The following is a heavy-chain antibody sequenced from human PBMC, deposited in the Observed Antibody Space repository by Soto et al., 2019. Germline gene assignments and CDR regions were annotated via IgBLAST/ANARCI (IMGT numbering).Heavy chain of an antibody. D-gene: IGHD2-21*01. CDR3: ARDDGDRAFDI. J-gene: IGHJ3*02. CDR1: GYTFTSYG. V-gene: IGHV1-3*01. Sequence: VQFVQSGAEVKEPGASVKVSCKASGYTFTSYGLHWVRQAPGQSLEWMGWINPDNGDTKHSQKFQGRVTITRDTSASTAYMELRSLRYEDTAVYYCARDDGDRAFDIWGQGTTVTVSS. CDR2: INPDNGDT.